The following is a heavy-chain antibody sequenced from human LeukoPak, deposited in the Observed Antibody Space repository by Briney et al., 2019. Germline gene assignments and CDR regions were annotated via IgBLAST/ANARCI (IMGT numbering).Heavy chain of an antibody. J-gene: IGHJ4*02. V-gene: IGHV3-15*01. Sequence: GRSLRLSCAASGFTIKNAWMSWVRQAPGKGLEWVGRIKSKSDGGTTDYAAPVTGRFTISRDDSKSTLYLQMNSLKTEDTAVYYCRRGGNSVDYWGQGTLVTVSS. CDR3: RRGGNSVDY. CDR1: GFTIKNAW. CDR2: IKSKSDGGTT. D-gene: IGHD4-23*01.